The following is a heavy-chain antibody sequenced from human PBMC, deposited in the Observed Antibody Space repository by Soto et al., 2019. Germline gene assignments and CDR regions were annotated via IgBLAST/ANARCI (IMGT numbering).Heavy chain of an antibody. CDR2: ISAYTGST. J-gene: IGHJ3*02. CDR3: ARVLWYRSSWWSNSAIDI. D-gene: IGHD2-2*01. Sequence: QVQLVQSGAEVKKPGASVKVSCKASGYTFTTFGISWVRQAPGQGLEWLGWISAYTGSTNYAQMLQGRVTVTTDTATHPAYTELRSLRSDVTPAYYCARVLWYRSSWWSNSAIDIWSPGTMVCVSS. V-gene: IGHV1-18*01. CDR1: GYTFTTFG.